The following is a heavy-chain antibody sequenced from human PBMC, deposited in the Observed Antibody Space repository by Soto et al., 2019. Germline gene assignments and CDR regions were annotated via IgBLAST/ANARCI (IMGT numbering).Heavy chain of an antibody. CDR1: GFTFINYG. V-gene: IGHV3-23*01. Sequence: GGSLRLSCVASGFTFINYGMSWVRQAPEKGLEWVSGITESGDGTYADSVEGRFTISRDNSKNTVYLQMNSLRVEDPAIYYCASRRLPDCSRSSCYVFDYWGRGALVTVSP. D-gene: IGHD2-2*01. CDR2: ITESGDGT. J-gene: IGHJ4*02. CDR3: ASRRLPDCSRSSCYVFDY.